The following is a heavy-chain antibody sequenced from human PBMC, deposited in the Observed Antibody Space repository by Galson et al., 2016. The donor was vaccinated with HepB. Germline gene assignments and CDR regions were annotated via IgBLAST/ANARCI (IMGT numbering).Heavy chain of an antibody. CDR3: ATGGGRRSKYYGMDV. V-gene: IGHV3-74*01. Sequence: SLRLSCAASGFTFSSYWMYWVRQAPGKGLAWVSRIDSDGITTAYADSVKGRFTISRDNAKNTLYLQMNSLSAEDTAVYYCATGGGRRSKYYGMDVWGHGTMVTVSS. D-gene: IGHD1-26*01. CDR1: GFTFSSYW. CDR2: IDSDGITT. J-gene: IGHJ6*02.